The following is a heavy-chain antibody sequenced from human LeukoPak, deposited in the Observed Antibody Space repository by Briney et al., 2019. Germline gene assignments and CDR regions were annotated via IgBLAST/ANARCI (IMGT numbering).Heavy chain of an antibody. Sequence: AGSLRLSCAASGFTFSSYSMSWIRQAPGKGLEWVSAISGSGGSTYYADSVKGRFTISRDNSNKTLYLQRNILTAEDTAVYYPAKGPTVTANDYFDYWGQGTLVTVSS. J-gene: IGHJ4*02. CDR1: GFTFSSYS. D-gene: IGHD2-21*02. CDR2: ISGSGGST. CDR3: AKGPTVTANDYFDY. V-gene: IGHV3-23*01.